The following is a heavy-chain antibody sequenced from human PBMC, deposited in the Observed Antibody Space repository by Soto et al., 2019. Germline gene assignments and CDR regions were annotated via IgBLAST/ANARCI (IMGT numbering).Heavy chain of an antibody. CDR2: INAGNGDT. CDR1: GYTFSMHA. CDR3: ARDEGGWNSIEGGFVKFILDY. Sequence: GASVKVSCKTSGYTFSMHAIHWVRQAPGQGLEWMGWINAGNGDTNYSEKFQDRVAITRDAYASAANMEVRSLRSEDTAIYYCARDEGGWNSIEGGFVKFILDYWGQGSVVTVSS. D-gene: IGHD1-7*01. V-gene: IGHV1-3*01. J-gene: IGHJ4*02.